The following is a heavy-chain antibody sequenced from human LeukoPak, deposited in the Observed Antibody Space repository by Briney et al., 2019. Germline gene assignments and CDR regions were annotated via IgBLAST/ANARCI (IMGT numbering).Heavy chain of an antibody. CDR3: ARDRAEGKTWVEFDP. J-gene: IGHJ5*02. CDR1: GFIVNSYA. CDR2: IYSDGVT. Sequence: GGSLRLSCAASGFIVNSYAMSWVRQAPGKGLAWVSLIYSDGVTQYADSVKGRFTISRDNSKNTLYLQMSSLRDEDTAVYFCARDRAEGKTWVEFDPWGQGTLVTVSS. V-gene: IGHV3-66*02.